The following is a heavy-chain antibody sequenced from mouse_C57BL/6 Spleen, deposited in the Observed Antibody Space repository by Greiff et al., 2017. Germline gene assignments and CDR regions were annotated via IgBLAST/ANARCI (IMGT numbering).Heavy chain of an antibody. Sequence: EVHLVESVAELVRPGASVKLSCTASGFNIKNTYMHWVKQRPEQGLEWIGRIDPATGNTKYAPKFQGKATITADTSSNTAYLQLSSLTAEDTASCYGARGTTVVGDFEVWGTGTTVTVSS. J-gene: IGHJ1*03. CDR2: IDPATGNT. V-gene: IGHV14-3*01. CDR3: ARGTTVVGDFEV. CDR1: GFNIKNTY. D-gene: IGHD1-1*01.